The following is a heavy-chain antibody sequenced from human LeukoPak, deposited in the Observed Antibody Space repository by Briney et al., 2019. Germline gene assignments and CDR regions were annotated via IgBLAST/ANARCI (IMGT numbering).Heavy chain of an antibody. CDR1: GGTFSSYA. D-gene: IGHD3-3*01. V-gene: IGHV1-69*01. Sequence: ASVKVSCKASGGTFSSYAISLVRQAPGQGLEWMGGIIPIFGTANYAQKFQGRVTITADESTSTAYMELSSLRSEDTAVYYCARDRGGRNYHFWVFDYWGQGTLVTVSS. CDR3: ARDRGGRNYHFWVFDY. J-gene: IGHJ4*02. CDR2: IIPIFGTA.